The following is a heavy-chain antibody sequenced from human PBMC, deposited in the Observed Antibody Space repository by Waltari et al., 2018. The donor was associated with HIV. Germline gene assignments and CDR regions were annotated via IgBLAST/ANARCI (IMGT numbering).Heavy chain of an antibody. CDR3: ARIGTFPHNYAIDF. J-gene: IGHJ6*02. CDR2: KKDDGSEK. Sequence: EVQLMESGGGLVQSGGSLRLSCAASGFTFTNYWMSWVRQNPGRGLEWVAYKKDDGSEKYYMGSVKGRFTISRDNAKNSMFLQMNSLRAEDTAVYYCARIGTFPHNYAIDFWGQGTTVTVSS. V-gene: IGHV3-7*01. CDR1: GFTFTNYW. D-gene: IGHD1-26*01.